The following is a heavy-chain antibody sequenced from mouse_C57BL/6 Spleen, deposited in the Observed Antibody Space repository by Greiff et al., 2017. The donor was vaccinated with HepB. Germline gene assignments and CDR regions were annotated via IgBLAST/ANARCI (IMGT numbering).Heavy chain of an antibody. CDR3: AKGPYYYGSSYWYFDV. J-gene: IGHJ1*03. D-gene: IGHD1-1*01. Sequence: VHLVESGPGLVQPSQSLSITCTVSGFSLTSYGVHWVRQSPGKGLEWLGVIWRGGSTDYNAAFMSRLSITKDNSKSQVFFKMNSLQADDTAIYYCAKGPYYYGSSYWYFDVWGTGTTVTVSS. CDR2: IWRGGST. CDR1: GFSLTSYG. V-gene: IGHV2-5*01.